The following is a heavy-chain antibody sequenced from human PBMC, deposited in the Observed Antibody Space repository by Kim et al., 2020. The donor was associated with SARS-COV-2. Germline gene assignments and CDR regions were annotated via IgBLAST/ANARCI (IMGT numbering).Heavy chain of an antibody. CDR1: GFTFSTYA. CDR3: VQARLDRNSFVFDY. Sequence: GGSLRLSCSASGFTFSTYAMHWVRQAPGKGLEYVSAINSNGGSTYYGDSVKGRFTISRDNSRNTLFLQMNSVRPDDTAVYYCVQARLDRNSFVFDYWGQG. CDR2: INSNGGST. D-gene: IGHD6-13*01. J-gene: IGHJ4*02. V-gene: IGHV3-64D*09.